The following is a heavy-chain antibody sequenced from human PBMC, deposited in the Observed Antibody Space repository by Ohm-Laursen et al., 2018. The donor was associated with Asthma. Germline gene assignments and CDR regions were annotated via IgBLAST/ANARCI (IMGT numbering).Heavy chain of an antibody. CDR2: IYYSGST. CDR1: GGSISSYY. J-gene: IGHJ4*02. D-gene: IGHD3-22*01. V-gene: IGHV4-59*01. CDR3: ARVEAGYYYYFDY. Sequence: SQTLSLTCIVSGGSISSYYWSWIRQPPGKGLEWIGYIYYSGSTYYNPSLKSRVTISVDTSKNQFSLKLSSVTAADTAVYYCARVEAGYYYYFDYWGQGTLVTVSS.